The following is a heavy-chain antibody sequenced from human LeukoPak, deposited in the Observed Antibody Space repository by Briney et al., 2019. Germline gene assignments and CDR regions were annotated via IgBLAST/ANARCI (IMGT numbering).Heavy chain of an antibody. J-gene: IGHJ3*02. CDR2: ISYDGSNK. Sequence: GGSLRLSCAASGFTFSSYAMHWVRQAPGKGLVWVAVISYDGSNKYYADSVKGRFTISRDNSKNTLYLQMNSLRAEDTAVYYCAKEGGWYDLDAFDIWGQGTMVTVSS. V-gene: IGHV3-30*04. CDR1: GFTFSSYA. D-gene: IGHD6-19*01. CDR3: AKEGGWYDLDAFDI.